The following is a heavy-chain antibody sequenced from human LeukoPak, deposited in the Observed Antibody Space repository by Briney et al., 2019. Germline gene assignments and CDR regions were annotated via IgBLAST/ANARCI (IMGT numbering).Heavy chain of an antibody. CDR2: LSYDASDQ. CDR3: ARVGYCSTTSCYHPFDY. V-gene: IGHV3-30*01. D-gene: IGHD2-2*01. J-gene: IGHJ4*02. CDR1: GFTFSSSA. Sequence: PGGSLRLSCAASGFTFSSSAMHWVRQAPGKGLEWVAVLSYDASDQYYADSVKGRFTISRDNSKNTLYLQMNSLRAEDTAVYFCARVGYCSTTSCYHPFDYWGQGTLVTVSS.